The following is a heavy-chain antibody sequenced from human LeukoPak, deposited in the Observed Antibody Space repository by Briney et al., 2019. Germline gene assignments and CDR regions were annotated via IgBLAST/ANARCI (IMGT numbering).Heavy chain of an antibody. CDR2: IYHSGST. CDR3: ARGGIGVVVVAATQFDY. Sequence: SETLSLTCTVSGYSIGSGYYWGWIRQPPGKGLEWIGSIYHSGSTYYNPSLKSRVTISVDTSKNQFSLKLSSVTAADTAVYYCARGGIGVVVVAATQFDYWGQGTLVTVSS. D-gene: IGHD2-15*01. J-gene: IGHJ4*02. CDR1: GYSIGSGYY. V-gene: IGHV4-38-2*02.